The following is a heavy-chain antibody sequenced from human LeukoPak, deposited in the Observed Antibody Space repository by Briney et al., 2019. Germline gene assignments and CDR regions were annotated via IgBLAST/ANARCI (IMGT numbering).Heavy chain of an antibody. J-gene: IGHJ4*02. CDR1: GGSITSYY. CDR2: IHYSGST. D-gene: IGHD4-17*01. V-gene: IGHV4-59*01. CDR3: ARVSPNTVTTLHDY. Sequence: SETLSLTCTVSGGSITSYYWSWIRQPPGKGLEWIGYIHYSGSTHYNPSLKSRVTITVDTSKNQLSLKLSSVTAADTAVYYCARVSPNTVTTLHDYWGQGTLVTVSS.